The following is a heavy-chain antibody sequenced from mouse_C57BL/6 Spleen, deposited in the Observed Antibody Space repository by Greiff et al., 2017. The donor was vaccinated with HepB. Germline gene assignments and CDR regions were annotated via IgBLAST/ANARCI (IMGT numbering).Heavy chain of an antibody. CDR1: GYSITSGYY. CDR2: ISYDGSN. D-gene: IGHD2-4*01. J-gene: IGHJ2*01. V-gene: IGHV3-6*01. CDR3: ARENYDYDDGYYFDY. Sequence: EVQLQESGPGLVKPSQSLSLTCSVTGYSITSGYYWNWIRQFPGNKLEWMGYISYDGSNNYNPSLKNRISITRDTSKNQFFLKLNSVTTEDTATYYCARENYDYDDGYYFDYWGQGTTLTVSS.